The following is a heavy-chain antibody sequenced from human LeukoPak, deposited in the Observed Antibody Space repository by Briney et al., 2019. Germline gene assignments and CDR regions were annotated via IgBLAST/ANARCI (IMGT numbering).Heavy chain of an antibody. D-gene: IGHD2-2*01. V-gene: IGHV1-2*04. J-gene: IGHJ6*02. CDR1: GYNFIGYY. CDR2: INPNSGGT. CDR3: ARGGRVPAAISYGMDV. Sequence: ASVKVSCKASGYNFIGYYLHWVRQAPGQGLEWMGWINPNSGGTNFAQKFRGWVTMTRDTSISTAYMELSRLTSDDTAVYYCARGGRVPAAISYGMDVWGQGTTVTVSS.